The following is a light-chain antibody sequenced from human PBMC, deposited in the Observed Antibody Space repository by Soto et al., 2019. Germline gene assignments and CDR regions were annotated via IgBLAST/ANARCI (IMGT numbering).Light chain of an antibody. J-gene: IGLJ3*02. Sequence: QSALTQPASVSGSPGQSITISCTGTSSDVGTYNLVSWYQQHPGKAPKLMLFEGDKRPSGVSNRFSASKSGNTASLTISGLQAEDEADYYCCSYTGDSNVAVFGGGTKLTVL. CDR1: SSDVGTYNL. CDR3: CSYTGDSNVAV. CDR2: EGD. V-gene: IGLV2-23*03.